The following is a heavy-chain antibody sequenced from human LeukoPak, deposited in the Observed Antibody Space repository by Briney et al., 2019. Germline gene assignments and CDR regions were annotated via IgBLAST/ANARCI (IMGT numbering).Heavy chain of an antibody. CDR1: GFTFSSYG. D-gene: IGHD3-22*01. J-gene: IGHJ4*02. CDR2: IWYDGSNK. Sequence: PGRSLRLSCAASGFTFSSYGMHWVRQAPGKGLEWVAVIWYDGSNKYYADSVKGRFTISRDNSKNTLYLQMNSLRAEDTAVYYCARDAHYYDSSGYVGYFDYWGQGTLVTVSS. V-gene: IGHV3-33*01. CDR3: ARDAHYYDSSGYVGYFDY.